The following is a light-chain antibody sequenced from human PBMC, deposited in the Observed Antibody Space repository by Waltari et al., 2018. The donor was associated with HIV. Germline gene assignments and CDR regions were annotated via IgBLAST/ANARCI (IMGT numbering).Light chain of an antibody. CDR2: GAS. CDR1: QSVSRN. J-gene: IGKJ4*01. V-gene: IGKV3-15*01. Sequence: EIVMTQSPATLSLSPAERATLPCRASQSVSRNLAWYQQKPDQPPRLLIYGASTRATGVPARFSGSGSGTEFILTISSLQSEDFAVYYCQQYNNWPPLTFGGGTKVEIK. CDR3: QQYNNWPPLT.